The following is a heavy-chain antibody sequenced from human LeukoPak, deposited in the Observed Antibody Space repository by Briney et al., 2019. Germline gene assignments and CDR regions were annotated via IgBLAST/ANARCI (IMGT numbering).Heavy chain of an antibody. Sequence: GRSLRLSCAASGFTFRSYGMHWVRQVPGKGLEWVAVITYDGSNKYYADSVKGRFTISRDNSKNTLYLQMNSLRAEDTAVYYCAKGPTMIVVYYFDYWGQGTLVTVSS. J-gene: IGHJ4*02. CDR2: ITYDGSNK. D-gene: IGHD3-22*01. V-gene: IGHV3-30*18. CDR1: GFTFRSYG. CDR3: AKGPTMIVVYYFDY.